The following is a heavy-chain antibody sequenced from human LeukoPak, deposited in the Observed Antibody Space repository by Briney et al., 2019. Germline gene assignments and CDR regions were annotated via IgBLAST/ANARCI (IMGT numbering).Heavy chain of an antibody. CDR1: GFTFSSHW. Sequence: GSLRLSCAASGFTFSSHWMHWVRQAPGRGLVWVSRIKDDGSHTNYADSMKGRFTISRDNAKNTLSLQMNSLRAEDTAVYYCARGSGIITGIDEWGQGTLVTVSS. J-gene: IGHJ4*02. V-gene: IGHV3-74*01. D-gene: IGHD6-25*01. CDR3: ARGSGIITGIDE. CDR2: IKDDGSHT.